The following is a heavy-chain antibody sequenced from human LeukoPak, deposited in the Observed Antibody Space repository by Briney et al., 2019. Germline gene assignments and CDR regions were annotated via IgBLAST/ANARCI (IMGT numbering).Heavy chain of an antibody. J-gene: IGHJ6*02. Sequence: GGSLRLSCAASGFTFDDYTMHWVRQAPGKGLEWVSLISWDGGRTYYSDSVRGRFTISRDNNKNSLYLQMNSLRTEDTAFYYCAKDAHSYYGMDVWGQGTKVTVSS. CDR3: AKDAHSYYGMDV. CDR1: GFTFDDYT. D-gene: IGHD3-10*01. CDR2: ISWDGGRT. V-gene: IGHV3-43*01.